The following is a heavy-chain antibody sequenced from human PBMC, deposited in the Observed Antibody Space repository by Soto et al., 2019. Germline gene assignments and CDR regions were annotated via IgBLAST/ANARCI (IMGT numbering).Heavy chain of an antibody. Sequence: QVQLQQWGAGLLKPSETLSLTCAVYGGSFSGYYWSWIRQPPGKGLEWIGEINHSGSTNYNPSLKNRVTISVDTSKNQFSLKLSSVTAADTAVYYCARGSSSSNFDYWGQGTLVTVSS. D-gene: IGHD6-6*01. CDR1: GGSFSGYY. V-gene: IGHV4-34*01. J-gene: IGHJ4*02. CDR2: INHSGST. CDR3: ARGSSSSNFDY.